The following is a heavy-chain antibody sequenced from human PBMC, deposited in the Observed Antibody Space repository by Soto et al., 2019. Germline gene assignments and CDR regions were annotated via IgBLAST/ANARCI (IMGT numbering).Heavy chain of an antibody. Sequence: EVQLVESGGGLVQPGGSLGLSCAASGFTFSSYWMSWVRQAPGKGLEWVASIKQDGSEKYYVDSVKGRFTISRDNAKNSLYLQMNSLRAEDTALYYCARERYSSGWLSGDYWGQGTLVTVSS. V-gene: IGHV3-7*05. J-gene: IGHJ4*02. CDR2: IKQDGSEK. CDR1: GFTFSSYW. D-gene: IGHD6-19*01. CDR3: ARERYSSGWLSGDY.